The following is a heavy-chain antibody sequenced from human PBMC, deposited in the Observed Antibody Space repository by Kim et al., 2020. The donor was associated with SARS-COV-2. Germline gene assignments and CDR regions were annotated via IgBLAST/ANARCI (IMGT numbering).Heavy chain of an antibody. CDR1: GGTFSSYA. D-gene: IGHD1-26*01. Sequence: SVKVSCKASGGTFSSYAISWVRQAPGQGLEWMGGIIPIFGTANYAQKFQGRVTITADESTSTAYMELSSLRSEDTAVYYCARAPSGSYMTLYNWFDPWGQGTLVTVSS. CDR2: IIPIFGTA. CDR3: ARAPSGSYMTLYNWFDP. V-gene: IGHV1-69*13. J-gene: IGHJ5*02.